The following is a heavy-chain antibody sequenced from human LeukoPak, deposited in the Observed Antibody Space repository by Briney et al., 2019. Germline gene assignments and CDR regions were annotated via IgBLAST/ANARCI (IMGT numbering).Heavy chain of an antibody. D-gene: IGHD3-10*01. CDR1: GGTFSRYA. CDR2: IIPIFGTA. V-gene: IGHV1-69*05. Sequence: GASVKVSCKASGGTFSRYATSWVRQAPGQGLEWMGGIIPIFGTANYAQKFQGRLTITTDESTSTAYMELSSLRSEDTAVYYCARGASMVRGVMGPYYYYYMDVWGKGTTVTVSS. J-gene: IGHJ6*03. CDR3: ARGASMVRGVMGPYYYYYMDV.